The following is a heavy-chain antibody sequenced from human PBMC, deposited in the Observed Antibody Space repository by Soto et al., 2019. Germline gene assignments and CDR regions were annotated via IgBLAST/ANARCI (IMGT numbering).Heavy chain of an antibody. CDR3: ARWDVRDAYNLKYGMDV. D-gene: IGHD1-1*01. J-gene: IGHJ6*02. CDR2: IIPIFGTA. CDR1: GGPFSRYA. V-gene: IGHV1-69*06. Sequence: SVKVSCKASGGPFSRYAISWVRQAPAQGIEGMGGIIPIFGTANYAQKFQGRLTITVHKSTSTAYMEVSSLSSEDTAVYYCARWDVRDAYNLKYGMDVWGQGTTVSVSS.